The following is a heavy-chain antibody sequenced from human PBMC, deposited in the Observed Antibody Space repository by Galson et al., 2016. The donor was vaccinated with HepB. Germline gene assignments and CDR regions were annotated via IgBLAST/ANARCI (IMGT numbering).Heavy chain of an antibody. J-gene: IGHJ4*02. CDR1: GGTFSSYG. D-gene: IGHD1-26*01. CDR2: IIPIFDTA. CDR3: ARDHDGGSYLY. Sequence: SVKVSCKAFGGTFSSYGHSWVRQAPGQGLEWMGGIIPIFDTANYAQKFQGRVTITADESTSTVYMELTSLRSEDTAIYYCARDHDGGSYLYWGQGTLVTVSS. V-gene: IGHV1-69*13.